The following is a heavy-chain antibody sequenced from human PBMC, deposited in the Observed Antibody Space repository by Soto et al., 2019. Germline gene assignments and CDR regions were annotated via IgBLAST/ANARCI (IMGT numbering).Heavy chain of an antibody. D-gene: IGHD6-6*01. J-gene: IGHJ3*01. Sequence: QEHLVESGGGLVKPGGSLRLSCAASGFTLSDYYMSWIRQAPGEGLEWVSYISSTGTTIYYADSVKGRFSISRDNAKNSLYLELNSLRADDTAVYYCARRPAFDLWGQGTLVTVSS. CDR2: ISSTGTTI. CDR1: GFTLSDYY. V-gene: IGHV3-11*01. CDR3: ARRPAFDL.